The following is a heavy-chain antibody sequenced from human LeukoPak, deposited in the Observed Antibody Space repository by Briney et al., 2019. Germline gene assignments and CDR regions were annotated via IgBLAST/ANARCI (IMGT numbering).Heavy chain of an antibody. V-gene: IGHV3-30*03. CDR3: ATLYGDYPDY. J-gene: IGHJ4*02. CDR1: GFTFSSSG. D-gene: IGHD4-17*01. Sequence: GGSLRLSCAASGFTFSSSGMHWVRQAPGKGLEWVAVISYDESNKYYADSVKGRFTISRDNSKNTLYLQMNSLRAEDTAVYYCATLYGDYPDYWGQGTLVTVSS. CDR2: ISYDESNK.